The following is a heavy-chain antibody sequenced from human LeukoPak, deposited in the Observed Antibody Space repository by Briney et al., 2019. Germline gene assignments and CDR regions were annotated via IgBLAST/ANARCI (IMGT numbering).Heavy chain of an antibody. CDR3: AREPQWLVPDAFDI. D-gene: IGHD6-19*01. V-gene: IGHV3-30*19. CDR2: ISYDGSNK. J-gene: IGHJ3*02. CDR1: GFTFSSYG. Sequence: GGSLRLSCAASGFTFSSYGMHWVRQAPGKGLEWVAVISYDGSNKYYADSVKGRFTISRDNSKNTLYLQMNSLRAEDTAVYYCAREPQWLVPDAFDIWGQGTMVTVSS.